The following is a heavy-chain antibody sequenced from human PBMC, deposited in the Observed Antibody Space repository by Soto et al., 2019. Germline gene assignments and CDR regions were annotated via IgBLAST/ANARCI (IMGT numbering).Heavy chain of an antibody. CDR1: GGSISSSSFY. CDR2: IYYSGNT. CDR3: ARLIEGWQPQEYYFDY. D-gene: IGHD6-19*01. J-gene: IGHJ4*02. Sequence: SETLSLTCTVSGGSISSSSFYWSWIRQPPGKGLEYIGNIYYSGNTYYNPSLKSRVTISVDASKNQFSLKLNSVTAADTAIYYCARLIEGWQPQEYYFDYWGEEPLVTVPS. V-gene: IGHV4-39*01.